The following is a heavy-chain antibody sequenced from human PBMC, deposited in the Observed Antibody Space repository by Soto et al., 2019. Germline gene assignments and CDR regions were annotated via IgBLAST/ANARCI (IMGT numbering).Heavy chain of an antibody. Sequence: GASVKVSCKASGYTFTSYGISWVRQAPGQGLEWMGWISAYNGNTNYAQKLQGRVTMTTDTSTSTAYMELRSLRSDDTAVYYCARDAHHEYVLRYFDWLPVFLDYWGQGTLVTVSS. CDR2: ISAYNGNT. CDR3: ARDAHHEYVLRYFDWLPVFLDY. CDR1: GYTFTSYG. J-gene: IGHJ4*02. V-gene: IGHV1-18*01. D-gene: IGHD3-9*01.